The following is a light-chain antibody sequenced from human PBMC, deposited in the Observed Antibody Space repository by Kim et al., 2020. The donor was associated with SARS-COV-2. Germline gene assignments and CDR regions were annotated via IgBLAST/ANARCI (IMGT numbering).Light chain of an antibody. J-gene: IGLJ3*02. CDR2: GNN. V-gene: IGLV1-40*01. CDR3: QSYDRSLSGWV. Sequence: QSVLTQPPSVSGAPGQRVTISCTGTSTNIGTGYDVHWYQQLPGTAPKLLIYGNNNRPSGVPDRFSDSKSGTSAFLAITGLQAEDEADYYCQSYDRSLSGWVFGGGTQLTVL. CDR1: STNIGTGYD.